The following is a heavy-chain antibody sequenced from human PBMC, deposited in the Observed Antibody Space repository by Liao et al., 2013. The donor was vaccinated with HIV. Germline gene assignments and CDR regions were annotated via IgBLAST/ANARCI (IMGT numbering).Heavy chain of an antibody. J-gene: IGHJ5*02. Sequence: QVQLQESGPGLVKPSQTLSLTCTVSGGPINVVTHYWTWIRQPAGKGLEWIGHIYTSGSTNNNPSLKSRVTISGDTSKNQFSLKLSSVTAADTAVYYCARTDQYYDFWNGYENWFDPWGQGTLVTVSS. CDR2: IYTSGST. CDR1: GGPINVVTHY. D-gene: IGHD3-3*01. CDR3: ARTDQYYDFWNGYENWFDP. V-gene: IGHV4-61*02.